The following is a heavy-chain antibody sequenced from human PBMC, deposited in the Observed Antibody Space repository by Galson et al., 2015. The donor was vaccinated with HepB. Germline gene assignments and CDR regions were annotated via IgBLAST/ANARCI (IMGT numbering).Heavy chain of an antibody. CDR1: GFPFFTYA. J-gene: IGHJ4*02. D-gene: IGHD5-12*01. CDR3: ARGDPGGYEVDY. V-gene: IGHV3-23*01. Sequence: SLRLSCAASGFPFFTYAMIWVRQAPGKGLEWVSTISGSGSSTYYADSVKGRFTISRDNSKNTLYLQMNSLIAEDTAVYYCARGDPGGYEVDYWGQGTLVTVSS. CDR2: ISGSGSST.